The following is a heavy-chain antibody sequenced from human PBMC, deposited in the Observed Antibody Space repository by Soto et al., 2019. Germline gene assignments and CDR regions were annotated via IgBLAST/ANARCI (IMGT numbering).Heavy chain of an antibody. Sequence: GPTLLNSTHPITLNCAFGRFSHNTRRVGVGWIRQPPGKALEWLAVIYWDDSKHYSPSLRSRLTITKDTSKNQVVLTMTNMDPMDTGTYYCAHKGPEDWPLDYWGQGTLVTVSS. CDR1: RFSHNTRRVG. CDR3: AHKGPEDWPLDY. J-gene: IGHJ4*02. D-gene: IGHD3-9*01. V-gene: IGHV2-5*02. CDR2: IYWDDSK.